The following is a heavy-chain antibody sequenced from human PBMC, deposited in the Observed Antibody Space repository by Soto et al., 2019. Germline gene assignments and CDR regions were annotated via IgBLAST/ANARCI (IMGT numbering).Heavy chain of an antibody. J-gene: IGHJ5*02. D-gene: IGHD2-8*01. CDR2: INSDGSST. CDR1: GFTFSSYW. Sequence: PGGSLRLSCAASGFTFSSYWMHWVRQAPGKGLVWVSRINSDGSSTSYADSVKGRFTISRDNAKNTLYLQMNSLRAEDTAVYYCAKEVRYCTNGVCYSGWFDPWGQGTLVTVSS. CDR3: AKEVRYCTNGVCYSGWFDP. V-gene: IGHV3-74*01.